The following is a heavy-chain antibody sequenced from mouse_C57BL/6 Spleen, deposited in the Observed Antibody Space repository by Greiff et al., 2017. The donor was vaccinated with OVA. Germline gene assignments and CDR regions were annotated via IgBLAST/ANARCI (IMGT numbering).Heavy chain of an antibody. J-gene: IGHJ2*01. D-gene: IGHD1-1*01. CDR1: GYTFTDYN. CDR2: INPNNGGT. Sequence: EVQLVESGPELVKPGASVKIPCKASGYTFTDYNMDWVKQSHGKSLEWIGDINPNNGGTIYNQKFKGKATLTVDKSSSTAYMELRSLTSEDTAVYYCARGSYYYGSSSLDYFDYWGQGTTLTVSS. CDR3: ARGSYYYGSSSLDYFDY. V-gene: IGHV1-18*01.